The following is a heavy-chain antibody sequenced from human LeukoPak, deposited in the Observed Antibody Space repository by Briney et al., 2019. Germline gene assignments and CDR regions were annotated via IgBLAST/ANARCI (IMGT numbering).Heavy chain of an antibody. Sequence: GASVKVSCKASGYTFTGYYMHWVRQAPGQGLEWMGWINPNSGGTNYAQKFQGRVTMTRDTSISTAYMELSRLRSDDTAVYYCARDGYNLLEFSSSEAFDIWGQGTMVTVSS. CDR2: INPNSGGT. CDR1: GYTFTGYY. CDR3: ARDGYNLLEFSSSEAFDI. V-gene: IGHV1-2*02. D-gene: IGHD5-24*01. J-gene: IGHJ3*02.